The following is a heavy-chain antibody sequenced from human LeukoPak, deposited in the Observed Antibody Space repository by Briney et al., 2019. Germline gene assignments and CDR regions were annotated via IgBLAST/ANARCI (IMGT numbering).Heavy chain of an antibody. CDR1: GFTFSSYS. CDR3: AREPYYYDSSVFDY. Sequence: GGSLRLSCAASGFTFSSYSMKWVRQAPGKGLEWVSSISSSSYIYYADSVKGRFTISRDNAKNSLYLQMNSLRAEDTAVYYCAREPYYYDSSVFDYWGQGTLVTVSS. V-gene: IGHV3-21*01. J-gene: IGHJ4*02. CDR2: ISSSSYI. D-gene: IGHD3-22*01.